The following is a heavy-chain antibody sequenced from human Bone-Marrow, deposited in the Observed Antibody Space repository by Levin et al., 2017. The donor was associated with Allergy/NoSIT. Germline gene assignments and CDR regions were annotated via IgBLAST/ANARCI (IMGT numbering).Heavy chain of an antibody. Sequence: PGGSLRLSCAASGFTFSTYAMHWVRQAPGKGLEWVALISYDGSNKYYADSVKGRFTISRDNSQSTLYLQMNGLRTEDTAVYYCASGTTGTPSAGYYFDYWDQGTLVTVSS. V-gene: IGHV3-30-3*01. CDR3: ASGTTGTPSAGYYFDY. D-gene: IGHD1-1*01. J-gene: IGHJ4*02. CDR1: GFTFSTYA. CDR2: ISYDGSNK.